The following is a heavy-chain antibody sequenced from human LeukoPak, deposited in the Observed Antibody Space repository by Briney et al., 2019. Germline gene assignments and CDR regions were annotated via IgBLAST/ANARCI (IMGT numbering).Heavy chain of an antibody. CDR3: ARIDY. Sequence: GGSLRLSCAASGFTVSSNYVTGVRQAPGKGPEWVSVIYSGGSTYYADSVKGRFTISRDSSKNTLYLQMNSLRAEDTAVYYRARIDYWGQGTLVTVSS. V-gene: IGHV3-53*01. CDR1: GFTVSSNY. CDR2: IYSGGST. J-gene: IGHJ4*02.